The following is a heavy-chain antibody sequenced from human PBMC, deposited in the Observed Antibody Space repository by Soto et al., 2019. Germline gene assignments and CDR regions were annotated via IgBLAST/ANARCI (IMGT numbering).Heavy chain of an antibody. CDR2: TYYRSKWYN. CDR3: ARARRSGGTARTTEYFQH. V-gene: IGHV6-1*01. J-gene: IGHJ1*01. D-gene: IGHD2-15*01. CDR1: VDSISSNSAA. Sequence: SQTLSLTCAISVDSISSNSAAWNWIRQSPSRGLEWLGRTYYRSKWYNDYAVSVKSRITINPDTSKNQFSLQLNSVTPEDTAVYYCARARRSGGTARTTEYFQHWGQGTLVTVSS.